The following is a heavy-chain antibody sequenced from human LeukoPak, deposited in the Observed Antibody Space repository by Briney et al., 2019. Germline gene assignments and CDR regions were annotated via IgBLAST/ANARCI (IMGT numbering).Heavy chain of an antibody. Sequence: SETLSLTCTVSGGSLSSYYWSWIRQPPGKGLEWIGYIYYSGSTNYNPSLKSRVTISVDTSKNQFSLKLSSVTAADTAVYYCARHEATGYYYYGMDVWGQGTTVTVSS. CDR1: GGSLSSYY. J-gene: IGHJ6*02. V-gene: IGHV4-59*08. CDR2: IYYSGST. CDR3: ARHEATGYYYYGMDV.